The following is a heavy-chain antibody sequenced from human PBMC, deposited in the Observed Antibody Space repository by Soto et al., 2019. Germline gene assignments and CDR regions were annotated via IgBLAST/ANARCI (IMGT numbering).Heavy chain of an antibody. CDR1: GYTFTNFG. J-gene: IGHJ4*02. CDR2: ISAYNGNT. D-gene: IGHD1-1*01. V-gene: IGHV1-18*01. CDR3: ARAPEDWSVGHGY. Sequence: ASVKVSCKASGYTFTNFGISWVRQAPGQGLEWMGWISAYNGNTNYAQNFQGRVTMTTDTSTSTAYMELRSLRSEDTAVYYCARAPEDWSVGHGYWGRGTLVTISS.